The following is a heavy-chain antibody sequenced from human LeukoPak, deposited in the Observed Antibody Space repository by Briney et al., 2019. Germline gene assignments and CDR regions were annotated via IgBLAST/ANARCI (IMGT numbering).Heavy chain of an antibody. Sequence: SETLSLTCSVDGGSFTGYYWTWIRQPPGKGLEWIGEINHTGNTSYNPSLKSRVTLSIDMSKKQFSLHLTSLTAADTAVYYCARITGYGGGSLRYWGQGTLVAISS. CDR1: GGSFTGYY. J-gene: IGHJ4*02. CDR3: ARITGYGGGSLRY. D-gene: IGHD4-23*01. CDR2: INHTGNT. V-gene: IGHV4-34*01.